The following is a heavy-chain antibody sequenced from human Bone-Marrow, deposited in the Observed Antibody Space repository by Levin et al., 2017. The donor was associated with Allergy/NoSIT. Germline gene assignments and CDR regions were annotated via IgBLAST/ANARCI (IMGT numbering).Heavy chain of an antibody. V-gene: IGHV5-10-1*01. CDR1: GYSFTSYW. Sequence: GESLKISCKGSGYSFTSYWISWVRQMPGKGLEWMGRIDPSDSYTNYSPSFQGHVTISADKSISTAYLQWSSLKASDTAMYYCARTYYYGSGRDQFDYWGQGTLVTVSS. CDR2: IDPSDSYT. J-gene: IGHJ4*02. CDR3: ARTYYYGSGRDQFDY. D-gene: IGHD3-10*01.